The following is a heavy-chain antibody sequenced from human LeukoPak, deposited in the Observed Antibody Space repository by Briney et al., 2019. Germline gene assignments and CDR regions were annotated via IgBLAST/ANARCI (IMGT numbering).Heavy chain of an antibody. D-gene: IGHD3-22*01. CDR3: ARGAYYYED. V-gene: IGHV3-48*01. CDR2: ISSSSTI. CDR1: GFTFSSHS. J-gene: IGHJ4*02. Sequence: GGSLRLSCAASGFTFSSHSMNWVRQAPGKGLEWVSYISSSSTIYYADSVKGRFTISRDNAKNSLYLQMNSLRAEDTAVYYCARGAYYYEDWGQGTLVTVSS.